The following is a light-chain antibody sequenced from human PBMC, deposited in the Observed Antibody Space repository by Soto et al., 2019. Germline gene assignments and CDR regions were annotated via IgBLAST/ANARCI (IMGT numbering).Light chain of an antibody. CDR1: SSNIGAGYD. V-gene: IGLV1-40*01. Sequence: QSVLTQPPSVSGAPGQRVTISCTGSSSNIGAGYDVHWYQQLPGTAPKLLMYGNNNRPSGVPDRFSGSKSGTSASLAITGLQAEDEGDYYCQSYDSSLSGAVFGGGTKVTVL. CDR2: GNN. CDR3: QSYDSSLSGAV. J-gene: IGLJ2*01.